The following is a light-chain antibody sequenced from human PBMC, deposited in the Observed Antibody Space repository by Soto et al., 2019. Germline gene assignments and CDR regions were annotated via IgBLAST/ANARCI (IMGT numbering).Light chain of an antibody. CDR1: QSVGSY. CDR2: DAS. CDR3: QQRGNWPVT. Sequence: EIVLTQSPATLSLSPGERATLSCRASQSVGSYFAWYQQKPGQAPSLLIYDASNMATGIPAMFSGSGSGTDFTLTISSLEPDDFAVYYCQQRGNWPVTFGQGTRVDIK. V-gene: IGKV3-11*01. J-gene: IGKJ1*01.